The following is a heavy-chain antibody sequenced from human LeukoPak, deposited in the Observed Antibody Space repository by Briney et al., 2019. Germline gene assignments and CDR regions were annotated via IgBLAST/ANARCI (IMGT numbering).Heavy chain of an antibody. CDR3: ARGEVVAAAGLHYYYYGMDV. D-gene: IGHD6-25*01. J-gene: IGHJ6*02. CDR2: IGTAGDT. Sequence: GGSLRLSCAASGFTFSSYDMHWVRQATGKGLEWVSAIGTAGDTYYPGSVKGRFTISRENAKNSLYLQMNSLRAGDTAVYYCARGEVVAAAGLHYYYYGMDVWGQGTTVTVSS. CDR1: GFTFSSYD. V-gene: IGHV3-13*01.